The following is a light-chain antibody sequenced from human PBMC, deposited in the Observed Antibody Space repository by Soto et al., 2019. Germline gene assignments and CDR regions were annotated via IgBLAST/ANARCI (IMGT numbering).Light chain of an antibody. CDR2: GAS. CDR3: QQYGSSTGT. V-gene: IGKV3-20*01. J-gene: IGKJ1*01. CDR1: QSVSSSY. Sequence: DIVLTQSPGTLSLSPWERATLSCRASQSVSSSYLAWYQQKPGQAPMLLIYGASRRATGIPDRVSGSGSVTDFTLTISRLEPEDFAVYYCQQYGSSTGTFGQGTKVDI.